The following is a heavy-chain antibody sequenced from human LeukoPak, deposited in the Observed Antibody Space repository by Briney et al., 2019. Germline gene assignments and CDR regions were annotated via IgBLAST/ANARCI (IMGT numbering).Heavy chain of an antibody. CDR2: IYTSGST. CDR1: GGSISSSSYY. CDR3: ARRESDYYGSGRVDY. V-gene: IGHV4-61*02. Sequence: SETLSLTCTVSGGSISSSSYYWSWIRQPAGKGLEWIGRIYTSGSTNYNPSLKSRVTISVDTSKNQFSLKLSSVTAADTAVYYCARRESDYYGSGRVDYWGQGTLVTVSS. D-gene: IGHD3-10*01. J-gene: IGHJ4*02.